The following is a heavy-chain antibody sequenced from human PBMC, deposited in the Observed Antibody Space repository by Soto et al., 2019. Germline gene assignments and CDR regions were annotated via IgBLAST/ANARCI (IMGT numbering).Heavy chain of an antibody. V-gene: IGHV3-30*18. J-gene: IGHJ4*02. Sequence: QVQLMESGGGVVQPGRSLRLSCAASGFTFSHYAMHWVRQAPGKGLEWGALMSYDGSNEYYADSVKGRFTISRDNSKNTLYLQMNSLRAEDTAVYYCAKDGRHNFDYWGQGTLVTVSS. CDR2: MSYDGSNE. CDR3: AKDGRHNFDY. CDR1: GFTFSHYA.